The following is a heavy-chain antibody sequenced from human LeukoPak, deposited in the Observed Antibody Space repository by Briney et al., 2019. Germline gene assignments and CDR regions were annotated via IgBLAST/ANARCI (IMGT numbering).Heavy chain of an antibody. CDR3: TRRSSSWYPFDY. CDR1: GGSISSYY. D-gene: IGHD6-13*01. Sequence: SETLSLTCTVSGGSISSYYWSWIRQPPGKGLEWIGYIYYSGSTNYNPSLKSRVTISVDTSKNQFSLKLSSVTAADTAVYYCTRRSSSWYPFDYWGQGTLVTVSS. J-gene: IGHJ4*02. V-gene: IGHV4-59*08. CDR2: IYYSGST.